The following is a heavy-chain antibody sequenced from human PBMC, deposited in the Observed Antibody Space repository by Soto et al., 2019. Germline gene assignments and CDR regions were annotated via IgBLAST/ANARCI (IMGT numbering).Heavy chain of an antibody. CDR1: GGSINRGGYY. CDR3: ARGAGGNFYFDY. D-gene: IGHD2-21*02. V-gene: IGHV4-31*03. Sequence: QVQLQESGPGLGKPSQTLSLTCTVSGGSINRGGYYWTWIRQHPGKGLEWIGSVYYSGSTNYNPSLKSRITISVDTSKNQFSLKLNSVSAADTAVYYCARGAGGNFYFDYWGQGTLVTVSS. J-gene: IGHJ4*02. CDR2: VYYSGST.